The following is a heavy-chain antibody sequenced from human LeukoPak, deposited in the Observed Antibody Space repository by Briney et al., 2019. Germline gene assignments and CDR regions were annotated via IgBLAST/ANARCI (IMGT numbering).Heavy chain of an antibody. D-gene: IGHD3-10*01. CDR2: ISAYNGNT. V-gene: IGHV1-18*01. J-gene: IGHJ3*02. Sequence: ASVKVSCKASGGTFSSYAISWVRQAPGQGLEWMGWISAYNGNTNYAQKLQGRVTMTTDTSTSTAYMELRSLRSDDTAVYYCARETPDYYGSGSYSVAFDIWGQGTMVTVSS. CDR3: ARETPDYYGSGSYSVAFDI. CDR1: GGTFSSYA.